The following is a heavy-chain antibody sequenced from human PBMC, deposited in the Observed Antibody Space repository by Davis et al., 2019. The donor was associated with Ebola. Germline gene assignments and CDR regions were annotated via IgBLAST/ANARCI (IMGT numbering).Heavy chain of an antibody. J-gene: IGHJ6*02. V-gene: IGHV1-18*01. CDR2: ISAYNGNT. D-gene: IGHD2-8*02. Sequence: AASVKVSCKASGYTFTSYGIGWVRQAPGQGLEWMGWISAYNGNTNYAQKLQGRVTMTTDTSTSTAYMELRSLRSDDTAVYYCASQGYCTGGVCYSSLYYGMDVWGQGTTVTVSS. CDR1: GYTFTSYG. CDR3: ASQGYCTGGVCYSSLYYGMDV.